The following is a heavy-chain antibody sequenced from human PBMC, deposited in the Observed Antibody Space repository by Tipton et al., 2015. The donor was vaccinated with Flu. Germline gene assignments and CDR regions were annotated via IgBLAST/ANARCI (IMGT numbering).Heavy chain of an antibody. J-gene: IGHJ6*02. V-gene: IGHV3-9*01. D-gene: IGHD5-12*01. Sequence: SLRLSCAASGFTFDDYAMHWVRQAPGKGLERVSGISWNSGSIGYADSVKGRFTISRDNAKNSLYLQMNSLRAEDTALYYCAKGLHYYGMDVWGQGTTVTVSS. CDR2: ISWNSGSI. CDR1: GFTFDDYA. CDR3: AKGLHYYGMDV.